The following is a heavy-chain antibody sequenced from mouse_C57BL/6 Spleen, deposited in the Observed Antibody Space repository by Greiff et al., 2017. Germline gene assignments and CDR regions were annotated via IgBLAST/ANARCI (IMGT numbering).Heavy chain of an antibody. CDR3: TRGYYYSPWYFDV. CDR2: IDPATGGT. Sequence: QVQLQQSGAELVRPGASVTLSCKASGYTFTDYEMHWVKQTPVHGLEWIGAIDPATGGTSYNQKFKGTAILTADKSSSTAYMELRSLTSEDSAVYYGTRGYYYSPWYFDVWGTGTTVTVSS. J-gene: IGHJ1*03. D-gene: IGHD1-1*01. CDR1: GYTFTDYE. V-gene: IGHV1-15*01.